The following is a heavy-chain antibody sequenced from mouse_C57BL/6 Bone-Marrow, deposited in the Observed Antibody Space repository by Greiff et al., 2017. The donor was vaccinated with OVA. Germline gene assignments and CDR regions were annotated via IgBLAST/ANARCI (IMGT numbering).Heavy chain of an antibody. V-gene: IGHV5-12*01. CDR2: ISNGGGST. J-gene: IGHJ4*01. Sequence: EVKLMESGGGLVQPGGSLKLSCAASGFTFSDYYMYWVRQTPEKRLEWVAYISNGGGSTYYPDTVKGRFTISRDNAKNTLYLQMSRLKSEDTAMYYCASRANSYAMDYWGQGTSVTVSS. CDR3: ASRANSYAMDY. CDR1: GFTFSDYY. D-gene: IGHD4-1*01.